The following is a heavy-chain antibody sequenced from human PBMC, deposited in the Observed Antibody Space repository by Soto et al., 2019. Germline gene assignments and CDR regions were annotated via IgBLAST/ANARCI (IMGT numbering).Heavy chain of an antibody. CDR3: ARQPVADY. CDR2: IDDSGTA. V-gene: IGHV4-34*01. D-gene: IGHD6-19*01. Sequence: SETLSLTCVVYWKSFSGYSWNWIRQSPGKGLEWIGDIDDSGTARYSPSLKTRVTISIDTSKREISLSLTSVTAADTAVYYCARQPVADYWGQGTLVTVSS. CDR1: WKSFSGYS. J-gene: IGHJ4*02.